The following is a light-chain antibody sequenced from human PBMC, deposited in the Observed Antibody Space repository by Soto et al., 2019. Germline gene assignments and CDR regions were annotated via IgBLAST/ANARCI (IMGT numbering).Light chain of an antibody. Sequence: QSVLTQPPSASGTPGQRVTISCSGSISNIGSNYVYWYQQLPGTVPQLLIYRNNERPSGVPDRFSGSKPGTSASLAISGLRSEDEDDYYCAAWDDSLSGVVFGGGTKLTVL. CDR1: ISNIGSNY. CDR3: AAWDDSLSGVV. V-gene: IGLV1-47*01. CDR2: RNN. J-gene: IGLJ2*01.